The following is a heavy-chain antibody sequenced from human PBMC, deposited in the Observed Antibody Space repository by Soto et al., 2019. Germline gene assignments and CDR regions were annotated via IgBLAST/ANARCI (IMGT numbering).Heavy chain of an antibody. CDR1: GFTFSSYE. V-gene: IGHV3-48*03. D-gene: IGHD3-10*01. CDR2: ISSSGSTI. CDR3: ARDMVRGNLYSYYYYGMDV. Sequence: GGSLRLSCAASGFTFSSYEMNWVRQAPGKGLEWVSYISSSGSTIYYADSVKGRFTISRDNAKNSLYLQMNSLRAEDTAVYYCARDMVRGNLYSYYYYGMDVWGQGTTVTVSS. J-gene: IGHJ6*02.